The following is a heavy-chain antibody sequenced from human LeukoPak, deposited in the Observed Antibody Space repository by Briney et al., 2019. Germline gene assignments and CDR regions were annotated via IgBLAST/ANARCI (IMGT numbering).Heavy chain of an antibody. CDR3: AREGMYSSSSYFDY. V-gene: IGHV4-59*01. J-gene: IGHJ4*02. CDR1: GGSFSGYY. CDR2: IYYSGST. D-gene: IGHD6-6*01. Sequence: SETLSLTCAVYGGSFSGYYWSWIRQPPGKGLEWIGYIYYSGSTNYNPSLKSRVTISIDTSKNQFSLKLTSVTAADTAVYYCAREGMYSSSSYFDYWGQGTLVTVST.